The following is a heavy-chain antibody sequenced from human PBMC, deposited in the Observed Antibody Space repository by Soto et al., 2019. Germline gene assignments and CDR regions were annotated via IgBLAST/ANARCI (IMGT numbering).Heavy chain of an antibody. CDR1: GFTFNIYA. CDR3: ARGPSFWSGYWTTFDS. Sequence: GGSLRLSCAASGFTFNIYAMNWVRQAPGKGLEWVSGVSPNNNSTYCAASVKGRFTISRDNAKNSLYLQMNSLRAEDTAVYYCARGPSFWSGYWTTFDSWGQGTLVTVSS. D-gene: IGHD3-3*01. CDR2: VSPNNNST. J-gene: IGHJ4*02. V-gene: IGHV3-48*01.